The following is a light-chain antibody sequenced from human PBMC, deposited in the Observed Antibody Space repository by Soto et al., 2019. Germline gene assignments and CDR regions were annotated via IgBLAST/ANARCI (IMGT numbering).Light chain of an antibody. Sequence: QSALTQPASVSGSPGQSITISCTGTNSDVGGYNSVSWYQQHPDKAPQLMIFEVSSRPSWVSNRFSGSKSGNTASLTISGLQAEDEGDYYCASYTNSPTGVVFGGGTKLTVL. J-gene: IGLJ3*02. CDR2: EVS. V-gene: IGLV2-14*01. CDR3: ASYTNSPTGVV. CDR1: NSDVGGYNS.